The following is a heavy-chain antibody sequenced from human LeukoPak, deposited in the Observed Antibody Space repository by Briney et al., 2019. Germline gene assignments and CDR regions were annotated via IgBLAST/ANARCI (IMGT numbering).Heavy chain of an antibody. Sequence: SETLSLTCTVSGGSISSSSYYWGWIRQPPGKGLEWIGSIYYSGSTYYNPSLKSRVTISVDTSKNQFSLKLSSVTAADTAVYYCARDRVYGGNSQEAFDIWGQGTMVTVSS. CDR2: IYYSGST. CDR1: GGSISSSSYY. V-gene: IGHV4-39*07. D-gene: IGHD4-23*01. CDR3: ARDRVYGGNSQEAFDI. J-gene: IGHJ3*02.